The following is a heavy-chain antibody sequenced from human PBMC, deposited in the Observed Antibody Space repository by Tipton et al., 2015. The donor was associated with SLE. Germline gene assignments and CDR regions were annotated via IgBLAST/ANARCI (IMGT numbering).Heavy chain of an antibody. Sequence: TLSLTCTVSGGSISSYYWSWIRQPPGKGLEWIGYIYSSGSTTYNPSLKSRVTISVDTSKNQFSLKMSSVTAADTAVYYCARQSYYYYGMDVWGQGTTVTVPS. J-gene: IGHJ6*02. CDR3: ARQSYYYYGMDV. V-gene: IGHV4-59*01. CDR1: GGSISSYY. CDR2: IYSSGST.